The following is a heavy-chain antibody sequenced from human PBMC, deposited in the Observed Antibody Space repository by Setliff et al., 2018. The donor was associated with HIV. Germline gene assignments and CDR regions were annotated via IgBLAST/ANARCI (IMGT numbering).Heavy chain of an antibody. V-gene: IGHV3-15*01. Sequence: GGSLRLSCAASGFTFSSSWMAWVRQAPGKGLEWVGRIKSNTDGGTTDYADSVKGRFTISRDNAKNSLYLQMNSLRVEDTAVYYCATDCAVVGGTGSLDSWGQGTLVTVSS. CDR1: GFTFSSSW. D-gene: IGHD1-26*01. CDR3: ATDCAVVGGTGSLDS. CDR2: IKSNTDGGTT. J-gene: IGHJ4*02.